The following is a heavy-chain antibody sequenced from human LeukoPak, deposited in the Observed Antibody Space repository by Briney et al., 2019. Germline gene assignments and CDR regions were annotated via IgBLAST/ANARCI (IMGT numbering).Heavy chain of an antibody. J-gene: IGHJ4*02. CDR1: GFTFSNYW. CDR3: AKSSLGGYSDLGY. D-gene: IGHD5-12*01. CDR2: IKEDGSEK. V-gene: IGHV3-7*03. Sequence: PGGSLRLSCAASGFTFSNYWMSWVRQAPGKGLEWVANIKEDGSEKYYVDSVKGRFTISRDNAKNTLYLQMNSLRAEDTAVYYCAKSSLGGYSDLGYWGQGTLVTVSS.